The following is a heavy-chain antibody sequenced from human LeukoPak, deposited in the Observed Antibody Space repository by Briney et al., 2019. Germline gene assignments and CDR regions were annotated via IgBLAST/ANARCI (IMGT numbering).Heavy chain of an antibody. D-gene: IGHD1/OR15-1a*01. CDR3: ARDSGWNKAHNAFDI. Sequence: GSLRLSCAASGFTFSGSWMHWVRQAPGKGLVWVSRINTDGSSTTYADSVKGRFTISRDNAKNSLYLQMNSLRAEDTAVYYCARDSGWNKAHNAFDIWGQGTMVTVSS. CDR1: GFTFSGSW. V-gene: IGHV3-74*01. J-gene: IGHJ3*02. CDR2: INTDGSST.